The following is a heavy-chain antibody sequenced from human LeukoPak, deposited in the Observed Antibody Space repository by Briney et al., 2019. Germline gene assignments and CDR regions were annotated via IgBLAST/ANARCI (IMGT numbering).Heavy chain of an antibody. Sequence: GGSLRLSCAPSGLMLSRSDIHGVRQAPGKGLEGVAVIWHDRSDTYGRHKYYADSVKGRFTISRDKSKKTVYLQMNSLRVEDTAVCYCAKDGNCGCECYVWFDPWGQGALVAVSS. CDR1: GLMLSRSD. D-gene: IGHD2-21*01. J-gene: IGHJ5*02. CDR3: AKDGNCGCECYVWFDP. V-gene: IGHV3-33*03. CDR2: IWHDRSDTYGRHK.